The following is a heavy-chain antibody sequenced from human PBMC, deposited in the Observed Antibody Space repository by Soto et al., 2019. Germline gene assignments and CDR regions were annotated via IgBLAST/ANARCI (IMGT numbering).Heavy chain of an antibody. CDR3: ATVTVVDVHSHY. CDR1: EFTFSNAW. CDR2: NKSKTDAGAT. V-gene: IGHV3-15*01. Sequence: VQLVEPGEGMVKPGGSLRLSCAASEFTFSNAWTSWVRQAPGNGLEWVGRNKSKTDAGATDYAVPVKGRFTISRDDLNNTLYPQMNSLKTEDTAVYYCATVTVVDVHSHYWGRGTLGIVSS. J-gene: IGHJ4*02. D-gene: IGHD2-15*01.